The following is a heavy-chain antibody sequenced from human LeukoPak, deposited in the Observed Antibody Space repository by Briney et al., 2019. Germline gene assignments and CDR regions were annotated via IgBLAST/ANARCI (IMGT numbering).Heavy chain of an antibody. D-gene: IGHD3-10*01. V-gene: IGHV3-66*01. CDR3: ARSQDGSGSYFYYFYIDV. J-gene: IGHJ6*03. CDR1: GFTVSSNY. Sequence: PLGSLRLSCAASGFTVSSNYMSWVRQAPGKGLEWVSIFYRGGSTYYADSVKGRFTVSRDNSKNILYLQMNSLRAEDTAVYYCARSQDGSGSYFYYFYIDVWGKGTMV. CDR2: FYRGGST.